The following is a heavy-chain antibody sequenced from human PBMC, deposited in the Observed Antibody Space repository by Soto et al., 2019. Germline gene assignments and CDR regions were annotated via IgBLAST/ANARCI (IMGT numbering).Heavy chain of an antibody. CDR2: INTYNGMT. V-gene: IGHV1-18*01. CDR1: GYTCINYH. CDR3: AKSPRGEMATD. J-gene: IGHJ4*02. D-gene: IGHD5-12*01. Sequence: QVQLVQSGGEVKKPGASVTVSCKASGYTCINYHITWVRQAPGQGLECMAWINTYNGMTDYAQKFQGRVTMTRDTSTSTAYMELRNLGSDDTAVYFCAKSPRGEMATDWGQGSLVTVSS.